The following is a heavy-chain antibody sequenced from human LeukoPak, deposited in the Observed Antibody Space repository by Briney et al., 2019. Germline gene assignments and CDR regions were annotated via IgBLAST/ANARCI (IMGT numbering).Heavy chain of an antibody. V-gene: IGHV4-61*02. Sequence: SSQTLSLTCTVSAGSISSGDYCWSWIRQPAGKGLEWCGRIYSPGTNYNYNPSLTRRVTISIDTSKNQSSLKLTSVTAADTAVYYCARGIGTSYDSSRDAFDMWGQGTMVTVSS. D-gene: IGHD3-22*01. CDR2: IYSPGTN. J-gene: IGHJ3*02. CDR1: AGSISSGDYC. CDR3: ARGIGTSYDSSRDAFDM.